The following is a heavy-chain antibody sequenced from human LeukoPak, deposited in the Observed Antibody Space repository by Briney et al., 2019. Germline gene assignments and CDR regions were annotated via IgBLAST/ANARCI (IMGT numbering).Heavy chain of an antibody. CDR3: AREGSGSHDGSIDY. V-gene: IGHV1-18*04. CDR1: GYTFTGYY. Sequence: ASVKVSCKASGYTFTGYYMHWVRQAPGQGLEWMGWISAYNGNTNYAQKLQGRVTMTTDTSTSTAYMELRSLRSDDTAVYYCAREGSGSHDGSIDYWGQGTLVTVSS. J-gene: IGHJ4*02. D-gene: IGHD1-26*01. CDR2: ISAYNGNT.